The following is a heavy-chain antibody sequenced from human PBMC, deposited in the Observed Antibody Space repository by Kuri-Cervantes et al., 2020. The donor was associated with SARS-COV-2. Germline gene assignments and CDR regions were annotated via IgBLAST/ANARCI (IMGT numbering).Heavy chain of an antibody. V-gene: IGHV3-30-3*01. CDR3: AREDLGYCSSTSCYSKDFYYGMDV. Sequence: GGSLRLSCAASGFTFSSYAMHWVRQAPGKGLEWVAVISYDGSNKYYADSVKGRFTISRDNSKNTLYLQMNSQRAEDTAVYYCAREDLGYCSSTSCYSKDFYYGMDVWGQGTTVTVSS. D-gene: IGHD2-2*02. CDR2: ISYDGSNK. J-gene: IGHJ6*02. CDR1: GFTFSSYA.